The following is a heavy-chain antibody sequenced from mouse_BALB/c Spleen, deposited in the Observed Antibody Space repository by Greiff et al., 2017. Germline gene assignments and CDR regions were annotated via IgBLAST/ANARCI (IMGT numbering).Heavy chain of an antibody. V-gene: IGHV2-2*02. Sequence: VKLMESGPGLVQPSQSLSITCTVSGFSLTSYGVHWVRQSPGKGLEWLGVIWSGGSTDYNAAFISRLSISKDNSKSQVFFKMNSLQANDTAIYYCARNQYGNCYYAMDYWGQGTSVTVSS. CDR3: ARNQYGNCYYAMDY. CDR2: IWSGGST. J-gene: IGHJ4*01. D-gene: IGHD2-10*02. CDR1: GFSLTSYG.